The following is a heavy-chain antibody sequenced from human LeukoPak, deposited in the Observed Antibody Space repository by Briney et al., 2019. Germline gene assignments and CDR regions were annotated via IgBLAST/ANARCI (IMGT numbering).Heavy chain of an antibody. CDR3: ARGAYYDFWSGYGNAFDI. CDR1: GGSISSYY. CDR2: IYYSGST. D-gene: IGHD3-3*01. J-gene: IGHJ3*02. Sequence: PSETLSLTCTVSGGSISSYYWSWIRQPPGKGLEWIGYIYYSGSTNYNPSLKSRVTISVDTSKNQFSLKLSSVTAADTAVYYCARGAYYDFWSGYGNAFDIWGQGTMVTVSS. V-gene: IGHV4-59*01.